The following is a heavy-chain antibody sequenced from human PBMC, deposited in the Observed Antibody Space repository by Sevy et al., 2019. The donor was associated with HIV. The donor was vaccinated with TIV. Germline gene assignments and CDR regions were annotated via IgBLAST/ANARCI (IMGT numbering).Heavy chain of an antibody. Sequence: GGSLRLSCAASGLTYSSYWMSWVRQAPGKGLEWVANIKEDGSEQYYVDSAKGRFTVSRDNAKNSLYLQMNSLRAEDTAVYYCTKFYGTGSYVDYWGQGTLVTVSS. CDR1: GLTYSSYW. D-gene: IGHD6-19*01. CDR3: TKFYGTGSYVDY. J-gene: IGHJ4*02. CDR2: IKEDGSEQ. V-gene: IGHV3-7*01.